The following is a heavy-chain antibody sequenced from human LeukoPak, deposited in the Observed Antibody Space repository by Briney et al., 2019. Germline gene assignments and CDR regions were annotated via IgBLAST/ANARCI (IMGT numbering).Heavy chain of an antibody. Sequence: SETLSLTCTVSGGSISSSSYYWGWIRQPPGKGLEWIGSIYYSVSTYDNPSLKSRVTISVDTSKNQFSLRLSSVTAADTALFYCAREYNGWGTTFFDYWGQGSLVTVSS. J-gene: IGHJ4*02. CDR2: IYYSVST. CDR3: AREYNGWGTTFFDY. CDR1: GGSISSSSYY. D-gene: IGHD1-7*01. V-gene: IGHV4-39*07.